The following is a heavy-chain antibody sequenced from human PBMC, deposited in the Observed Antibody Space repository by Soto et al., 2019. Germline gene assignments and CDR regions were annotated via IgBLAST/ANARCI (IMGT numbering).Heavy chain of an antibody. CDR1: GDSFSKYT. D-gene: IGHD1-1*01. CDR3: ARGRGLYNSGRSQLDS. CDR2: IIPRFGTT. J-gene: IGHJ4*02. V-gene: IGHV1-69*13. Sequence: ASVKVSCKASGDSFSKYTVNWVRQAPRQGLEWLGGIIPRFGTTNYAPTLQGRVTITADQSMNTVYMELSSLRSEDTALYYCARGRGLYNSGRSQLDSWGQGTLVTVSS.